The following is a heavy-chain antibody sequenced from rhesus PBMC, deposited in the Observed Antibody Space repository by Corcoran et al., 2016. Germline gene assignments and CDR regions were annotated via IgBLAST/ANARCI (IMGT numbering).Heavy chain of an antibody. V-gene: IGHV4-76*01. CDR2: IYGSSGTT. D-gene: IGHD3-28*01. Sequence: QVQLQESGPGVVKPSETLSLTCAVSGGSISSGYDWTWIRQPPGKGLEWIGYIYGSSGTTKYNPSLMHVVTISKETYKTQCALKLSAVTATDTAVYYCARVRSYNSGYYTFDYWGQGVLVTVSS. CDR3: ARVRSYNSGYYTFDY. J-gene: IGHJ4*01. CDR1: GGSISSGYD.